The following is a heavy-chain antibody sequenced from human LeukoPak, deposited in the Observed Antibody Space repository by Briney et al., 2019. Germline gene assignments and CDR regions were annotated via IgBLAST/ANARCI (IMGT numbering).Heavy chain of an antibody. CDR3: AIDRGGSYDPYFDY. D-gene: IGHD1-26*01. CDR1: GFTFSSYS. J-gene: IGHJ4*02. CDR2: ISSSSSYI. Sequence: PGGSLRLSCAASGFTFSSYSMNWVRQAPGKGLEWVSSISSSSSYIYYADSVKGRFTTSRDNAKNSLYLQMNSLRAEDTAVYYCAIDRGGSYDPYFDYWGQGTLVTVSS. V-gene: IGHV3-21*01.